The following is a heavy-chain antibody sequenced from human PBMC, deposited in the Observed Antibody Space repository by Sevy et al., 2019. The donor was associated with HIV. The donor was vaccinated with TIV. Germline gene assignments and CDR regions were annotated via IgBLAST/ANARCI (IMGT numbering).Heavy chain of an antibody. CDR1: GYNFNNYY. V-gene: IGHV1-46*02. Sequence: ASVKVSCKASGYNFNNYYIHWVRQAPGQGLEWMGLINPSGGSTSNAQKFQGRVTMTRDTSTSTVYMELSSLRSEDTAGYYCAGVYYYDYSGPGFWGQGTLVTVSS. CDR3: AGVYYYDYSGPGF. J-gene: IGHJ4*02. CDR2: INPSGGST. D-gene: IGHD3-22*01.